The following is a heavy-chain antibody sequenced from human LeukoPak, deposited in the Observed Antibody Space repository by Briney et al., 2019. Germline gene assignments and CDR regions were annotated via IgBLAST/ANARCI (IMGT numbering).Heavy chain of an antibody. J-gene: IGHJ6*03. CDR2: IYTSCST. D-gene: IGHD3-10*01. CDR1: GGSISSYY. Sequence: PSETLSLTCTVSGGSISSYYWSWVRQPAGKGMEWVGRIYTSCSTNYTPSLKSRVPMSVDTSKNQFSLKLSSVTAADTAVYYCARSPGYYYYYMDVWGKGTTVTVSS. V-gene: IGHV4-4*07. CDR3: ARSPGYYYYYMDV.